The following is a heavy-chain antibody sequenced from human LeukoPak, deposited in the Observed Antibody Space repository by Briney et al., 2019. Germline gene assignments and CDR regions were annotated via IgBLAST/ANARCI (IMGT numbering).Heavy chain of an antibody. D-gene: IGHD1-7*01. Sequence: SETLSLTCAVYGGSFSGYYWSWIRQPPGKGLEWIGEINHSGSTNYNPSLKSRVTTSVDTSKSQFSLKLSSVTAADTALYYCARAPSITGNTSPAAGAFDIWGQGTMVTVSP. J-gene: IGHJ3*02. CDR1: GGSFSGYY. CDR2: INHSGST. CDR3: ARAPSITGNTSPAAGAFDI. V-gene: IGHV4-34*01.